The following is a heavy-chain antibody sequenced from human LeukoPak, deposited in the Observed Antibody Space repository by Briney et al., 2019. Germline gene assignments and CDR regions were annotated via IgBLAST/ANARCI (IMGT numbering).Heavy chain of an antibody. CDR1: GSSISNYY. Sequence: SETLSLTCTVSGSSISNYYWSWIRQPAGKGLEWIGRFYSSGSYNYNPSLKGRVTMSVDTSKNQFSLRLSSVTAADTAVYYCARLFPAAGTPYYYIMDVWGQGTTVTVSS. CDR2: FYSSGSY. D-gene: IGHD6-13*01. V-gene: IGHV4-4*07. CDR3: ARLFPAAGTPYYYIMDV. J-gene: IGHJ6*02.